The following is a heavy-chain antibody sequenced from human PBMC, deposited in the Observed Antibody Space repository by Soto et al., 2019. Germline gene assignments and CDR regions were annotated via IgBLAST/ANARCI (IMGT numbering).Heavy chain of an antibody. V-gene: IGHV4-59*01. CDR3: ARDSDSSGYYYSWFDP. J-gene: IGHJ5*02. CDR2: IYYSGST. D-gene: IGHD3-22*01. Sequence: QVQLQESGPGLVKPSETLSLTCTVSGGSISSYYWSWIRQPPGKGLAWIGYIYYSGSTNYNPSLKSRFTISVDTSKSQLSLKLSSVTAAGTCVYYCARDSDSSGYYYSWFDPWGQGTLVTVSS. CDR1: GGSISSYY.